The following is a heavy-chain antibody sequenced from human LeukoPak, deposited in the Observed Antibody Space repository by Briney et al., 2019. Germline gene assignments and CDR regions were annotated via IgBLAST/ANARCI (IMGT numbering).Heavy chain of an antibody. V-gene: IGHV4-31*03. CDR2: IYYSGST. Sequence: PSETLSLTCTVSGGSISSGGYYWSWIRQHPGKGLEWIGYIYYSGSTYYNPSLKSRVTISVDSSKNQFSLKLSSVTAADTAVYYCARLTYFCDSSGFSRSWGYFDYWGQGTLVTVSS. CDR1: GGSISSGGYY. CDR3: ARLTYFCDSSGFSRSWGYFDY. J-gene: IGHJ4*02. D-gene: IGHD3-22*01.